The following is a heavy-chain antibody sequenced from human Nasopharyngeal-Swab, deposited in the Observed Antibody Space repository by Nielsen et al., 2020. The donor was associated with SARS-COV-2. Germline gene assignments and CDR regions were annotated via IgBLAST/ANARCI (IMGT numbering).Heavy chain of an antibody. CDR1: GFTVSSNY. CDR2: IYSGGST. Sequence: GVLKISCAASGFTVSSNYMSWVRQAPGKGLEWVSVIYSGGSTYYADSVKGRFTISRDNSKNTLYLQMNSLRAEDTAVYYCARVYYGSGSSWGQGTLVTVSS. V-gene: IGHV3-66*01. D-gene: IGHD3-10*01. J-gene: IGHJ4*02. CDR3: ARVYYGSGSS.